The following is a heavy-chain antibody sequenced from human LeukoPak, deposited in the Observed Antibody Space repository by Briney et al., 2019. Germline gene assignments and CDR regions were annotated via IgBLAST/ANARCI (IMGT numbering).Heavy chain of an antibody. D-gene: IGHD5-12*01. CDR3: ARQGSGYDPRGVY. J-gene: IGHJ4*02. V-gene: IGHV4-59*05. CDR2: IYYSGST. CDR1: GASMSSFH. Sequence: SETLSLTCTVSGASMSSFHWSWIRQPPGKGLEWIGSIYYSGSTYYNPSLKSRVTISVDTSKNQFSLKLSSVTAADTAVCYCARQGSGYDPRGVYWGQGTLVTVSS.